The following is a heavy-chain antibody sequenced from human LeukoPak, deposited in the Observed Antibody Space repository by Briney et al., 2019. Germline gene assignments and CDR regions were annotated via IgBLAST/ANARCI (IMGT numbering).Heavy chain of an antibody. J-gene: IGHJ6*02. CDR1: GGSISSYY. CDR2: INHSGST. D-gene: IGHD2-2*01. Sequence: PSETLSLTCTVSGGSISSYYWSWIRQPPGKGLEWIGEINHSGSTNYNPSLKSRVTISVDTSKNQFSLKLSSVTAADTAVYYCARTGYCSSTSCRPYYGMDVWGQGTTVTVSS. CDR3: ARTGYCSSTSCRPYYGMDV. V-gene: IGHV4-34*01.